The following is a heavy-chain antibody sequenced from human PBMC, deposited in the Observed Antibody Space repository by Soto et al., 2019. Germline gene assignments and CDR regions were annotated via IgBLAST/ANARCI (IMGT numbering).Heavy chain of an antibody. J-gene: IGHJ5*02. CDR1: GDSYSISTYS. D-gene: IGHD6-19*01. Sequence: SETLSLTCNMSGDSYSISTYSWSWIRQPPGKALQWIGFIYQSGVTSYNPSLASRVSISLDRSNNQCSLKLKSVTAADTAVYFCAAMPSTSGLRFDPWGPGTLVTVSS. CDR3: AAMPSTSGLRFDP. CDR2: IYQSGVT. V-gene: IGHV4-30-2*01.